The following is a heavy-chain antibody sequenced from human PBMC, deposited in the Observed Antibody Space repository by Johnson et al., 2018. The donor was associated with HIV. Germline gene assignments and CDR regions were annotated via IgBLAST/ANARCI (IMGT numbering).Heavy chain of an antibody. CDR2: IKQDGSEK. Sequence: VQLVESWGGLVQPGGSLRLSCAASGFTFSSFAMGWVRQAPGKGLEWVANIKQDGSEKYYVDSVKGRFTISRDNAKNSLYLQMNSLRAEDTALYYCARDVIAAAGTGAFDIWGQGTMVTVSS. CDR3: ARDVIAAAGTGAFDI. D-gene: IGHD6-13*01. V-gene: IGHV3-7*04. CDR1: GFTFSSFA. J-gene: IGHJ3*02.